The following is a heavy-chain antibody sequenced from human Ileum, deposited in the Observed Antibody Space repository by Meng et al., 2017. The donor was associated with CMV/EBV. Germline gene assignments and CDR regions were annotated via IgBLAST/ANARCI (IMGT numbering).Heavy chain of an antibody. CDR1: GGSISRSSYY. CDR3: ASQFWYCGGDGDSSSRVAMDV. J-gene: IGHJ6*02. D-gene: IGHD2-21*01. Sequence: SETLSLTCTVSGGSISRSSYYWGWIRQPPGKGLEWLGSIYYSGSHYYNPSLKSRVTISVDTSKNQFSLQLSSVTAADAAVYYCASQFWYCGGDGDSSSRVAMDVWGQGTTVTVSS. CDR2: IYYSGSH. V-gene: IGHV4-39*07.